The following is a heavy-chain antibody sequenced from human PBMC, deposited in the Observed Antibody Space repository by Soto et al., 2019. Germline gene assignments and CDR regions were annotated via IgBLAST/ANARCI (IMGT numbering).Heavy chain of an antibody. CDR3: ARDLPGYSSTGLFDY. J-gene: IGHJ4*02. CDR2: INPNSGGT. V-gene: IGHV1-2*02. D-gene: IGHD6-13*01. CDR1: GYTFTGYY. Sequence: SVKVSCKASGYTFTGYYMHWVRQAPGQGLEWMGWINPNSGGTNYAQKFQGRVTMTRDTSISTAYMELSRLRSDDTAVYYCARDLPGYSSTGLFDYWGQGTLVTVSS.